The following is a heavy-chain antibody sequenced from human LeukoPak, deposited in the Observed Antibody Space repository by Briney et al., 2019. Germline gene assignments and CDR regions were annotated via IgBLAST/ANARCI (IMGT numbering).Heavy chain of an antibody. CDR2: ISGSGGST. V-gene: IGHV3-23*01. J-gene: IGHJ4*02. Sequence: PGGSLRLSCAASGFTFSSYAMSWVRQAPGKGLEWVSAISGSGGSTYYADSVKGRFTISRDNSKNTLYLQMNSLGAKDTAVYYCAKFTMIVVVRGAFDYWGQGTLVTVSS. CDR3: AKFTMIVVVRGAFDY. D-gene: IGHD3-22*01. CDR1: GFTFSSYA.